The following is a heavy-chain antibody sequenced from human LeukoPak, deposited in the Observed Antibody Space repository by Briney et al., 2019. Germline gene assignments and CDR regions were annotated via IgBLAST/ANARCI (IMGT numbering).Heavy chain of an antibody. CDR1: GGSISSYY. Sequence: NPSETLSLTCTVSGGSISSYYWSWIRQPPGKGLEWIGYIYYSGSTNYNPSLKSRVTISVDTSKNQFSLKLSSVTAADTAVYYCARPFTMDFWFDPWGQGTLVTVSS. V-gene: IGHV4-59*01. J-gene: IGHJ5*02. CDR3: ARPFTMDFWFDP. D-gene: IGHD3-10*01. CDR2: IYYSGST.